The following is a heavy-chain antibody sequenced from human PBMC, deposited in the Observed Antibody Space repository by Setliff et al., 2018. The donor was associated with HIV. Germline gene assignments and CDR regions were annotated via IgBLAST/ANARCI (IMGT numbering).Heavy chain of an antibody. Sequence: PSETLSLTCTVYGASISSSNSYWAWIRQPPGKRLEWLASIYNSGSSSYDPSLSSRLTVSVDTSKNQVSLRLNSVTAADTGVYYCARHRDPPGTSWIFYYYYMDLWGAGTTVTVSS. J-gene: IGHJ6*03. V-gene: IGHV4-39*01. D-gene: IGHD6-13*01. CDR3: ARHRDPPGTSWIFYYYYMDL. CDR2: IYNSGSS. CDR1: GASISSSNSY.